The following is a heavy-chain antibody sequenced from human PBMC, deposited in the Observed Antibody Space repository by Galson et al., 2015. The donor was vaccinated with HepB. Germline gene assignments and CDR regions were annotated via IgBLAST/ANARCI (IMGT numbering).Heavy chain of an antibody. CDR1: GFTVNNNY. CDR3: ARNPPYCPRTICSAELAVD. V-gene: IGHV3-53*01. J-gene: IGHJ4*02. D-gene: IGHD2-21*01. CDR2: IHSGGSI. Sequence: SLRLSCAASGFTVNNNYMTWVRQAPGKGLEWVSVIHSGGSIFYADSVKGRFTISRDNSTNTLYLQMKSLRADDTSMYYCARNPPYCPRTICSAELAVDWGQGTLLIVSS.